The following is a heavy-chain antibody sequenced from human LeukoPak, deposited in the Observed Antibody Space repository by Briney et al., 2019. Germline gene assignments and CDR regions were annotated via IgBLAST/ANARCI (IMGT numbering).Heavy chain of an antibody. D-gene: IGHD6-19*01. CDR2: IRYSGRT. CDR3: ARLPDVSGWPFDY. V-gene: IGHV4-59*01. Sequence: SETLSLTCTASDDSISRDFWTWIRQPPGKGLEWIGYIRYSGRTEYNPPLKSRVTISIQTSKNQFSLKLTSVTAADTAIYYSARLPDVSGWPFDYWGQGILVTVSS. J-gene: IGHJ4*02. CDR1: DDSISRDF.